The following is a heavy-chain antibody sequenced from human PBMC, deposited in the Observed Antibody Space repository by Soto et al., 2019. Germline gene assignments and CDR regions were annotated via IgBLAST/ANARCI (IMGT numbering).Heavy chain of an antibody. D-gene: IGHD4-17*01. CDR1: GFTFSSYS. Sequence: GGSLRLSCADSGFTFSSYSMNWVRQAPGKGLEWVSSISSSSSYIYYADSVKGRFTISRDNAKNSLYLQMNSLRAEDTAVYYCARTGDYDFYYYYGMDVWGQGTTVTVSS. CDR3: ARTGDYDFYYYYGMDV. V-gene: IGHV3-21*01. CDR2: ISSSSSYI. J-gene: IGHJ6*02.